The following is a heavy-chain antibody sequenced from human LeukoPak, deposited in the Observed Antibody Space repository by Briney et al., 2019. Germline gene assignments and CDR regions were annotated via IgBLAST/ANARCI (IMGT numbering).Heavy chain of an antibody. CDR3: ARTRDSGSSDI. V-gene: IGHV4-59*01. Sequence: SGTLSLTCAVSGGSISSNYWSWIRQPPGKGLEWIAYISYSGRTNYNPSLKSRVTISLDTSKNQFSLKLTSVTATDTAMYFCARTRDSGSSDIWGQGTMVTVSS. D-gene: IGHD3-10*01. CDR2: ISYSGRT. CDR1: GGSISSNY. J-gene: IGHJ3*02.